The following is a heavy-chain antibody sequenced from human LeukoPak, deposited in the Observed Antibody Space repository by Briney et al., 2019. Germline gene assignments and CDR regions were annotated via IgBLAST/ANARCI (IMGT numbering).Heavy chain of an antibody. D-gene: IGHD3-16*02. CDR3: ARVSWSDYVWGSYRSGWYFDL. Sequence: SETLSLTCAVYGGSFSGYYWSWISHPPGKGLELIEEINHSGSTNYNPSLKSRVTISVDTSKNQFSLKLSSVTAADTAVYYCARVSWSDYVWGSYRSGWYFDLWGRGTLVTVSS. CDR2: INHSGST. J-gene: IGHJ2*01. CDR1: GGSFSGYY. V-gene: IGHV4-34*01.